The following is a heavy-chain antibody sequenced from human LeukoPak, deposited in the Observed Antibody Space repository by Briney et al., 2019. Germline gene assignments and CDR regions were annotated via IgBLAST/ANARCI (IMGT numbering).Heavy chain of an antibody. CDR3: VKGGTDYDFWNDSSYSYYFDF. CDR2: ISGRGGST. Sequence: GGSLTLSCAVSGFTFGSYAMSWVRQAPGKGLEWVSYISGRGGSTFYADSVKARLTISRDNSKKTLFLQMNSLRAEDTAMYYFVKGGTDYDFWNDSSYSYYFDFWGQGTLVTVSS. CDR1: GFTFGSYA. D-gene: IGHD3-3*01. V-gene: IGHV3-23*01. J-gene: IGHJ4*02.